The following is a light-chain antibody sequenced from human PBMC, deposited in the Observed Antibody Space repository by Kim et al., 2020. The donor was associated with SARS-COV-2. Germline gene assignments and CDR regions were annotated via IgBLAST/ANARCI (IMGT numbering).Light chain of an antibody. V-gene: IGKV3-15*01. J-gene: IGKJ2*01. CDR3: HQYNDWPPGDT. CDR1: QSVSNN. Sequence: EIVMTQSPATLSVSPGERATLSCRASQSVSNNLAWYQHKPGQPPRLLIYGASTRATGVPARFSGGGSGTDFTLTVSSLQSEDFAVYYCHQYNDWPPGDTFGKGTKLEI. CDR2: GAS.